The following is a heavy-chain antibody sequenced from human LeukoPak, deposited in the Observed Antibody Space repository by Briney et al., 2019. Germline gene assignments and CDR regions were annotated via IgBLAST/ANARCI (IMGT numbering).Heavy chain of an antibody. CDR3: ARRVGLRPYYFDY. CDR2: IDPNSGGT. Sequence: ASVKVSCKASGYTFTGYYMHWVRRAPGQGLEWMGWIDPNSGGTNYAQKFQGRVTMTRDTSISTAYMELSRLRSDDTAVYYCARRVGLRPYYFDYWGQGTLVTVSS. CDR1: GYTFTGYY. V-gene: IGHV1-2*02. D-gene: IGHD5-12*01. J-gene: IGHJ4*02.